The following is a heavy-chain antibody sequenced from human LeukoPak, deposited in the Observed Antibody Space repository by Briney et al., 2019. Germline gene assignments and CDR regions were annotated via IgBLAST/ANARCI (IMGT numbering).Heavy chain of an antibody. CDR2: ISWDGRSR. J-gene: IGHJ5*01. Sequence: GGSLRLSCAASGFIFDDYTMPWVRQTPGKGLEWVALISWDGRSRYYGDSVKGRFTVSRDNSENSLYLHMSSLRVEDTALYYCARQYYDILTSHFDSWGQGTLVTVSS. CDR3: ARQYYDILTSHFDS. CDR1: GFIFDDYT. D-gene: IGHD3-9*01. V-gene: IGHV3-43*01.